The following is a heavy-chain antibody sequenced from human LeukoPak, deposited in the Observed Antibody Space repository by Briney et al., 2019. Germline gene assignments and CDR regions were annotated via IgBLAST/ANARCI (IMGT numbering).Heavy chain of an antibody. V-gene: IGHV4-59*01. Sequence: SETLSLTCTVSGASLSTYYWNWIRQPPGKGLEWIGYISYSGSTNYNPSLKSRVTISVDTSKNQFSLNLSSVTAADTAIYYCARATVGGLAYWVQGTLVTVSS. CDR2: ISYSGST. CDR3: ARATVGGLAY. J-gene: IGHJ4*02. CDR1: GASLSTYY. D-gene: IGHD1-26*01.